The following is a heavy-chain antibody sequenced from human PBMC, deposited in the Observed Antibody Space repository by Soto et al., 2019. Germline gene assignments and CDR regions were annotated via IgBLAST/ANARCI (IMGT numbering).Heavy chain of an antibody. CDR3: ARVHNYDFWSGYYSY. J-gene: IGHJ4*02. V-gene: IGHV1-2*02. CDR1: GYTFTGYY. D-gene: IGHD3-3*01. CDR2: INPNSGGT. Sequence: ASVKVSCKASGYTFTGYYMHWVRQAPVQGLEWMGWINPNSGGTNYAQKFQGRVTMTRDTSISTAYMELSRLRSDDTAVYYCARVHNYDFWSGYYSYWGQGTLVTVSS.